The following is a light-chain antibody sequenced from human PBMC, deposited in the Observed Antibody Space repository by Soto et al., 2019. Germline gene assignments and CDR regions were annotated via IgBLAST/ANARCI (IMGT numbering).Light chain of an antibody. V-gene: IGLV1-44*01. CDR1: SSNIGGNT. CDR3: AAWDSSLKGWV. J-gene: IGLJ3*02. Sequence: QSVLTQPPSLSGTPGQRVTISCSGSSSNIGGNTVHWYQHLPGTAPKLLIHNDNRRPSGVPDRVSGSKSGTSASLAISGLQSEDEANYYCAAWDSSLKGWVFGGGTKLTVL. CDR2: NDN.